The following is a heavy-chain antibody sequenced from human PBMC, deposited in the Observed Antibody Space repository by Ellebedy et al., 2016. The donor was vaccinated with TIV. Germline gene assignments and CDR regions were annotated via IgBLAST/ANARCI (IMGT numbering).Heavy chain of an antibody. CDR2: ISGSGGST. Sequence: GGSLRLXCAASGFTFSSYAMSWVRQAPGKGLEWVSAISGSGGSTYYADSVKGRFTISRDNSKNTLYLQMNSLRAEDTAVYYCAKDLENSGWYKAYYYYGMDVWGQGTTVTVSS. CDR3: AKDLENSGWYKAYYYYGMDV. J-gene: IGHJ6*02. D-gene: IGHD6-19*01. V-gene: IGHV3-23*01. CDR1: GFTFSSYA.